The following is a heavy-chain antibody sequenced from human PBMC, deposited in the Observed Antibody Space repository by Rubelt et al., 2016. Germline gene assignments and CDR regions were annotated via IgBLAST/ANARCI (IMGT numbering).Heavy chain of an antibody. Sequence: QVQLQESGPGLVRPSETLSLTCTVSGGSISTYFWSWIRRPAGKGLQWIGRISTRGSTNYNSSLKSRVTMSLDTPKNQFSRKLRSVTAADTAVYYCARVHEITSSIGWFDPWGQGILVTVSS. J-gene: IGHJ5*02. D-gene: IGHD6-13*01. CDR3: ARVHEITSSIGWFDP. V-gene: IGHV4-4*07. CDR2: ISTRGST. CDR1: GGSISTYF.